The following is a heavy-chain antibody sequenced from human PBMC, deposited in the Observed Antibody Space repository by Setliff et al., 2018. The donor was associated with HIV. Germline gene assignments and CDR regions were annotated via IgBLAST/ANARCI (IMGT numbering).Heavy chain of an antibody. D-gene: IGHD3-22*01. CDR3: ARSRTYYADTSGYVHYHYYGMGV. V-gene: IGHV4-34*01. CDR2: INQSGST. Sequence: KPSETLSLTCAVSGGSFSSYYWIRIRQVPGKGLEWIGEINQSGSTNYNPSLKSRVTISVDTSKNQFFLNLRSVTAADAAVYFCARSRTYYADTSGYVHYHYYGMGVWGQGTTVTVSS. J-gene: IGHJ6*02. CDR1: GGSFSSYY.